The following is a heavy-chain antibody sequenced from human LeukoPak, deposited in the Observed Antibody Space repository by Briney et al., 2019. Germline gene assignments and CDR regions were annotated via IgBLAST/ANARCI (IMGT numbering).Heavy chain of an antibody. CDR2: IKEDESAK. V-gene: IGHV3-7*01. J-gene: IGHJ4*02. D-gene: IGHD1-26*01. CDR1: GFTFRSYW. Sequence: GGSLRLSCAASGFTFRSYWMAWVRQDPGKGLEWVANIKEDESAKHQADSVKGRFTISRDNAQNSVYLQMSSLRGEDTAVYYCARDVGGSLDYWGQGTLVSLSS. CDR3: ARDVGGSLDY.